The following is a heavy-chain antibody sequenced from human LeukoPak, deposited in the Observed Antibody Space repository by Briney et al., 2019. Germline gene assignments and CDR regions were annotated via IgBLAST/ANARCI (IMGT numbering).Heavy chain of an antibody. CDR3: ARGGITMVRGGNWFDP. Sequence: PSETLSLTCTVSGGSISSSSYYWGWIRQPPGKGLEWIGSIYYSGSTYYNPSLKSRVTISVDTSKNQFSLKLSFVTAADTAVYYCARGGITMVRGGNWFDPWGQGTLVTVSS. J-gene: IGHJ5*02. V-gene: IGHV4-39*07. D-gene: IGHD3-10*01. CDR2: IYYSGST. CDR1: GGSISSSSYY.